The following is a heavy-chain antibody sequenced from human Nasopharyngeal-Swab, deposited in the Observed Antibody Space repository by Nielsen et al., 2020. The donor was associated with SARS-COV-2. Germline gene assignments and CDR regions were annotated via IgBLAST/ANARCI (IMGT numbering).Heavy chain of an antibody. D-gene: IGHD6-13*01. Sequence: SVKVSCKASGGTFSSYAISWVRQAPGQGLEWMGGIIPIFGTADYAQKFQDRVTITADESTSTAYMELSSLRSEDTAVYYCARSGYSKSDIDYWGQGTLVTVSS. V-gene: IGHV1-69*13. J-gene: IGHJ4*02. CDR1: GGTFSSYA. CDR2: IIPIFGTA. CDR3: ARSGYSKSDIDY.